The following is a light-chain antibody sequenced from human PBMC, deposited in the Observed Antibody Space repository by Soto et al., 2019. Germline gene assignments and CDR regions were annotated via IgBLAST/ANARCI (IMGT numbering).Light chain of an antibody. CDR3: QQYGSSPLT. CDR2: GAS. J-gene: IGKJ4*01. CDR1: QSVANNY. Sequence: EIVLTQSPATLSLSPGERATLSCRASQSVANNYLAWYQQKPGQPPRVLFFGASTRATGIPDRFSGSGSGTDFSLTITRLEPEDFVVYYCQQYGSSPLTFGGGSKVEIK. V-gene: IGKV3-20*01.